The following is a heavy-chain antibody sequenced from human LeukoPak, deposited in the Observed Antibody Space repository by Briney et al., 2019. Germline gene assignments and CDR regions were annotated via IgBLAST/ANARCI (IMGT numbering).Heavy chain of an antibody. V-gene: IGHV5-51*01. D-gene: IGHD6-6*01. CDR1: GYSFTSYW. Sequence: GESLKISCKGSGYSFTSYWIGWVRQMPGKGLEWMGIIYPGDFDTRYSPSFQGQVTISADKSISTAYLQWSSLKASDTAMYYCARQKTRQLAGEDFDYWGQGTLVTVSS. CDR3: ARQKTRQLAGEDFDY. CDR2: IYPGDFDT. J-gene: IGHJ4*02.